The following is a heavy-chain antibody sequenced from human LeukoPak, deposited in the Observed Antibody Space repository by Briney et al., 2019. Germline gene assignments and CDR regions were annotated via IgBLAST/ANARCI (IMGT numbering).Heavy chain of an antibody. V-gene: IGHV3-74*01. CDR1: GFTFSNYW. CDR2: INSDGSST. D-gene: IGHD6-13*01. CDR3: ARRGAAAGTGDY. J-gene: IGHJ4*02. Sequence: GGSLRLSCAASGFTFSNYWMHWVRQVPGEGLVWVSRINSDGSSTSYADSVKGRFTISRDNAKNTLYLQMNSLRAEATAVYYCARRGAAAGTGDYWGQGTLVTVSS.